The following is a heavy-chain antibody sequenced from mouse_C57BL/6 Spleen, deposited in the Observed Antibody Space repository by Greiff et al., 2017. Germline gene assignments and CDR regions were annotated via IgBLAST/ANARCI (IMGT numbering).Heavy chain of an antibody. V-gene: IGHV1-15*01. D-gene: IGHD2-4*01. Sequence: QLQQSGAELVRPGASVTLTCKASGYTFTDYEMHWVKQTPVHGLEWIGAIDPETGGTAYNQKFKGKAILTADKSSSTAYMELRSLTSEDSAVYYCTRREVYDYDGAMDYWGQGTSVTVSS. CDR3: TRREVYDYDGAMDY. J-gene: IGHJ4*01. CDR2: IDPETGGT. CDR1: GYTFTDYE.